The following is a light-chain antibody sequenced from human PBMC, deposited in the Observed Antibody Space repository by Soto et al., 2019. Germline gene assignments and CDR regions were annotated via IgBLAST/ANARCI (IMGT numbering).Light chain of an antibody. CDR2: DAS. Sequence: EIVLTQSPATLSLSPGERATLSCRASQSVSSSLAWHQQKPGQAPRLLIYDASNRATGIPARFRGSGSGTEFTLTISSLQSEDFAVYYCQQYNNWPETFGQGTKVDI. V-gene: IGKV3D-15*01. CDR3: QQYNNWPET. CDR1: QSVSSS. J-gene: IGKJ1*01.